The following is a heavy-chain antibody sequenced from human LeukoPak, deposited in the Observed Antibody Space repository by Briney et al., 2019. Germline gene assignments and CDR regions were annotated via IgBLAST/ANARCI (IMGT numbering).Heavy chain of an antibody. CDR1: GFTFSSYG. D-gene: IGHD4-17*01. V-gene: IGHV3-30*18. CDR2: ISYDGSNK. J-gene: IGHJ4*02. CDR3: AKDRYYGDYSAEGYYFDY. Sequence: GGSLRLSCAASGFTFSSYGMHWVRQAPGKGLEWVAVISYDGSNKYYADSVKGRFTISRDNSKNTLYLQMNSLRAEDTAVYYCAKDRYYGDYSAEGYYFDYWGQGTLVTVSS.